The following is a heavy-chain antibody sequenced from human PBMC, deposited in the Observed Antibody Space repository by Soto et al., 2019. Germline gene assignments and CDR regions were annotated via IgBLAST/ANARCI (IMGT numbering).Heavy chain of an antibody. CDR2: TYPSDSNT. J-gene: IGHJ4*01. CDR3: ARRGSYSGYDVQGGFFDY. CDR1: GFNFATYW. V-gene: IGHV5-51*01. Sequence: PGDSLKISFKASGFNFATYWIGWVRQMPGRGLEWMGITYPSDSNTRYSPSFQGQVTISADKSISTAYLQWSSLKASDTAMYYCARRGSYSGYDVQGGFFDYWGHGTLVTVSS. D-gene: IGHD5-12*01.